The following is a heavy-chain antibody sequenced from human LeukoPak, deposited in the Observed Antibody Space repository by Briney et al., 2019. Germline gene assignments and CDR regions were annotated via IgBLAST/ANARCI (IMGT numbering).Heavy chain of an antibody. D-gene: IGHD2-15*01. J-gene: IGHJ4*02. V-gene: IGHV1-24*01. CDR1: GFTFSSYA. Sequence: GGSLRLSCAASGFTFSSYAMHWVRQAPGKGLEWMGGFDPEDGETIYAQKFQGRVTMTEDTSTDTAYMELSSLRSEDTAVYYCATGPLSGSLFDYWGQGTLVTVSS. CDR3: ATGPLSGSLFDY. CDR2: FDPEDGET.